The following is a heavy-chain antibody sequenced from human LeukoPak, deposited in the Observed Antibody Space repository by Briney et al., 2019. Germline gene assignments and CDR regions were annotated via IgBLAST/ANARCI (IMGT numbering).Heavy chain of an antibody. Sequence: SGTLSLTCAVSGASISGSDWWSWVRQPPGKGLEWIGGIYHSGSTNYNSSLKSRVTISVDKSKSHFSLKVSSVTAADTAVYYCARVVGNTNFDSWGQGALVTVSS. CDR2: IYHSGST. D-gene: IGHD2-21*01. V-gene: IGHV4-4*02. CDR3: ARVVGNTNFDS. J-gene: IGHJ4*02. CDR1: GASISGSDW.